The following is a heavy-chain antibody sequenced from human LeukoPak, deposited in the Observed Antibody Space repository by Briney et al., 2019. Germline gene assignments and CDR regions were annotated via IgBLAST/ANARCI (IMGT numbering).Heavy chain of an antibody. V-gene: IGHV3-23*01. CDR3: GKDPNGDYVGAFDF. D-gene: IGHD4-17*01. CDR1: GFTFSSYA. CDR2: VSGSGTST. J-gene: IGHJ3*01. Sequence: GGSLRLSCEASGFTFSSYAMSWVRQAPGKGLEWVSGVSGSGTSTYHTDSAKGRFTISRDNSKNTVYLQMDTLRAEDTAVYYCGKDPNGDYVGAFDFWGQGTMVTVSS.